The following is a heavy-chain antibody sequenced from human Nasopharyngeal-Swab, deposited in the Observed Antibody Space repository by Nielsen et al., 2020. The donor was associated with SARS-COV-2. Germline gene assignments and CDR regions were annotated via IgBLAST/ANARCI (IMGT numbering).Heavy chain of an antibody. CDR3: ARDSRGITMVRGVMNWFDP. CDR2: IYYSGST. D-gene: IGHD3-10*01. V-gene: IGHV4-31*03. Sequence: SETLSLTCTVSGGSISSGGYYWSWIRQNPGKGLEWIGYIYYSGSTYYNPSLKSRVTISVDTSKNQFSLKLSSVTAADTAVYYCARDSRGITMVRGVMNWFDPWGQGTLVTVSS. CDR1: GGSISSGGYY. J-gene: IGHJ5*02.